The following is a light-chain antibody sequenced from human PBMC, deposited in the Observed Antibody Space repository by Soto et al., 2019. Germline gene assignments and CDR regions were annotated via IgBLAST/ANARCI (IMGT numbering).Light chain of an antibody. J-gene: IGLJ2*01. Sequence: QSALTQPPSASGSPGQSVTISCTGTSSDVGGYNYVSWYQQHPGKAPKLMIYDVSKRPSGVPDRFSGSKSGNTASLTVSGLQAEDEADYYCSSYAGSNNEGVFGGGTKVTVL. CDR3: SSYAGSNNEGV. V-gene: IGLV2-8*01. CDR2: DVS. CDR1: SSDVGGYNY.